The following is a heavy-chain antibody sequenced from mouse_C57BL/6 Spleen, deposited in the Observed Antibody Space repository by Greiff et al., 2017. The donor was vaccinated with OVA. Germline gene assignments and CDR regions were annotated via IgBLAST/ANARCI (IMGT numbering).Heavy chain of an antibody. CDR2: IDPSDSYT. CDR1: GYTFTSYW. Sequence: VQLQQPGAELVKPGASVKLSCKASGYTFTSYWMQWVKQRPGQGLEWIGEIDPSDSYTNYNQKFKGKATLTVDTSSSTAYMQLSSLTSEDSAVYYCARSYGYDRAMDYWGQGTSVTVSS. D-gene: IGHD2-2*01. CDR3: ARSYGYDRAMDY. J-gene: IGHJ4*01. V-gene: IGHV1-50*01.